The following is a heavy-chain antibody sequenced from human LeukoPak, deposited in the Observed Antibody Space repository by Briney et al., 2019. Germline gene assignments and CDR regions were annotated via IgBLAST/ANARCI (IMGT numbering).Heavy chain of an antibody. D-gene: IGHD2-15*01. CDR1: GGSFSGYY. CDR2: INHSGST. V-gene: IGHV4-34*01. CDR3: ARAQGYCSGGSCYKIDY. J-gene: IGHJ4*02. Sequence: ETLSLTCAVYGGSFSGYYWSWIRQPPGKGLEWIGEINHSGSTNYNPSLKSRVTISVDTSKNQFSLKLSSVTAADTAVYYCARAQGYCSGGSCYKIDYWGQGTLVTVSS.